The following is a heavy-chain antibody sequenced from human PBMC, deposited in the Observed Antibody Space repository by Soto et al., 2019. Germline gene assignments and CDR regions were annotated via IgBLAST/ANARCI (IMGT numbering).Heavy chain of an antibody. CDR2: ISYDGSNK. J-gene: IGHJ4*02. CDR3: AKASIVVVTSYWMDYFDY. D-gene: IGHD2-21*02. CDR1: GFTFSSYG. V-gene: IGHV3-30*18. Sequence: GGSLRLSCAASGFTFSSYGMHWVRQAPGKGLEWAAVISYDGSNKYYADSVKGRFTISRDNSKNTLYLQMNSLRAEDTALYYCAKASIVVVTSYWMDYFDYWGQGTLVTVSS.